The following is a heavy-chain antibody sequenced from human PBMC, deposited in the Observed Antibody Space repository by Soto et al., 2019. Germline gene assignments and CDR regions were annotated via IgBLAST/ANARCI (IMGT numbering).Heavy chain of an antibody. V-gene: IGHV4-59*01. J-gene: IGHJ4*02. D-gene: IGHD4-17*01. CDR2: IYNSGST. Sequence: PSETLSLTCTVSGGSISSYYWSWIRQPPGKGLEWIGYIYNSGSTHFNPSLKSRVTISVDKSKIQFSLKLSSATAADTAVYYCAYGYSRGPFDSWGQGTLVTVSS. CDR1: GGSISSYY. CDR3: AYGYSRGPFDS.